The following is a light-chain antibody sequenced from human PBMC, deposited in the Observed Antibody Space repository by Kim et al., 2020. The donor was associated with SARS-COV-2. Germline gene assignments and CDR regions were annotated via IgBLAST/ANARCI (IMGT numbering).Light chain of an antibody. CDR2: GKN. J-gene: IGLJ2*01. Sequence: VALGQPVRVTCQGDSLSSYYATWYQQKPGQAPILVIYGKNNRPSGIPDRFSGSSSGNTASLTITGSQAGDEADYYCNSRDSNDNVVFGGGTQLTVL. CDR1: SLSSYY. V-gene: IGLV3-19*01. CDR3: NSRDSNDNVV.